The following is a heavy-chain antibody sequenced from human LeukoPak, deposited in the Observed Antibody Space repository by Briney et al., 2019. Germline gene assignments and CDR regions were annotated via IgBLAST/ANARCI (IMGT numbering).Heavy chain of an antibody. CDR3: ATIMVRGVIRASQRDY. Sequence: GPGGSLRLSCAASGFTFDDYGMSWVRQAPGKGLEWVSGINWNGGSTGYADSVKGRFTISRDNAKNSLYLQMNSLRAEDTALYYCATIMVRGVIRASQRDYWGQGTLVTVSS. CDR1: GFTFDDYG. D-gene: IGHD3-10*01. J-gene: IGHJ4*02. V-gene: IGHV3-20*04. CDR2: INWNGGST.